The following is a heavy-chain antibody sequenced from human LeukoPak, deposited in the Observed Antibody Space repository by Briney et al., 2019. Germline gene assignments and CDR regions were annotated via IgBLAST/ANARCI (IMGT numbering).Heavy chain of an antibody. V-gene: IGHV3-21*04. CDR3: AREEKTYYTGENWLDP. CDR1: GFTFSSYN. D-gene: IGHD3-3*01. CDR2: ISSSSSYI. J-gene: IGHJ5*02. Sequence: GGSLRLSGAASGFTFSSYNMNWVRQAQGKGLKWVSSISSSSSYIYYADSVKGRFTISRDNSKNSLYLQMNSLRAEDTAVYYCAREEKTYYTGENWLDPWGQGTLVTVSS.